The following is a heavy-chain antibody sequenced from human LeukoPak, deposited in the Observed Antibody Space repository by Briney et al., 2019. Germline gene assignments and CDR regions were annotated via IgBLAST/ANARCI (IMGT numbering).Heavy chain of an antibody. D-gene: IGHD6-13*01. CDR2: IYYTGTT. CDR1: GGSISSYY. J-gene: IGHJ4*02. Sequence: SETLSLTCTVSGGSISSYYWSWIRQPPGKGLEWIGYIYYTGTTNYNPSLKSRVTISVDASKSQLSLELTSVTAADTAVYYCAGSPVRIAAPGRAFDHWGQGTLVTVSS. CDR3: AGSPVRIAAPGRAFDH. V-gene: IGHV4-59*01.